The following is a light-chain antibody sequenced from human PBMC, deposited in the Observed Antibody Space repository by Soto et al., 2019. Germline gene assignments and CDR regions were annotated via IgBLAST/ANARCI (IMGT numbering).Light chain of an antibody. V-gene: IGKV1-5*01. Sequence: DIQVTQSPSTLSASVGDRVTITCRASQSISSWLAWYQQTPGKAPKLLIFDASNLETGVPSRFSGSGSGTDFTLTISRLEPEDFAVYYCQQFSSYPLTFGGGTKVDIK. CDR3: QQFSSYPLT. J-gene: IGKJ4*01. CDR2: DAS. CDR1: QSISSW.